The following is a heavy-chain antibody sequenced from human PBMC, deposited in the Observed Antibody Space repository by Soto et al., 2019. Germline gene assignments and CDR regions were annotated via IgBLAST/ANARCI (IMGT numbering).Heavy chain of an antibody. CDR3: ARDRGVDTAMVYVDY. CDR2: IIPILGIA. CDR1: GGTFSSYT. Sequence: ASVKVSCKASGGTFSSYTICWVRQAPGQGLEWMGRIIPILGIANYAQKFQGRVTITADKSTSTAYMELSSLRSEDTAVYYCARDRGVDTAMVYVDYWGQGTLVTVSS. J-gene: IGHJ4*02. D-gene: IGHD5-18*01. V-gene: IGHV1-69*04.